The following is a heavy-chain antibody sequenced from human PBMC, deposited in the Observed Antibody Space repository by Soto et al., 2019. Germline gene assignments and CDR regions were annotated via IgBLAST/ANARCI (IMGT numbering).Heavy chain of an antibody. Sequence: GGSLRLSCTASGFTFGDYAMSWVRQAPGKGLEWVGFIRSKAYGGTTEYAASVKGRFTISRDDSKSIAYLQMNSLKTEDTAVYYCTRGVAAAGTSLYFDYWAREPWSPSPQ. CDR2: IRSKAYGGTT. CDR1: GFTFGDYA. V-gene: IGHV3-49*04. CDR3: TRGVAAAGTSLYFDY. J-gene: IGHJ4*02. D-gene: IGHD6-13*01.